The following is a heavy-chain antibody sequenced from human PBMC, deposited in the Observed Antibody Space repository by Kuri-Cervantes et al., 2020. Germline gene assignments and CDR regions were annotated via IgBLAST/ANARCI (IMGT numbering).Heavy chain of an antibody. J-gene: IGHJ5*02. D-gene: IGHD6-6*01. CDR1: GFTFSSYG. CDR3: ARDSIAVRPGWFDP. Sequence: GESLKISCAASGFTFSSYGMHWVRLAPGKGLEWVAFIGYDGGDKFYADSLRGRFTISRDNSKNTLYLQMNSLRAEDTAVYYCARDSIAVRPGWFDPWGQGTLVTVSS. V-gene: IGHV3-30*02. CDR2: IGYDGGDK.